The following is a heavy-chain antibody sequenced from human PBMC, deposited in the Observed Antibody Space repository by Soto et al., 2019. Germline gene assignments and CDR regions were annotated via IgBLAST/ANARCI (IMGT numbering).Heavy chain of an antibody. CDR2: ISYDGSNK. J-gene: IGHJ5*02. CDR3: ARDRTTLSQGEFDP. D-gene: IGHD4-17*01. CDR1: GFTFSSYA. Sequence: GGSLRLSCAASGFTFSSYAMHWVRQAPGKGLEWVAVISYDGSNKYYADSVKGRFTISRDNSKNTLYLQMNSLRAEDTAVYYCARDRTTLSQGEFDPWGQGTLVTVSS. V-gene: IGHV3-30-3*01.